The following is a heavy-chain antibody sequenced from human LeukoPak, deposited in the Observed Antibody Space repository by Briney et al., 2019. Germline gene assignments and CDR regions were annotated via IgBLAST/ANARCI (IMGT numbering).Heavy chain of an antibody. CDR3: ARGTNRSPLDFDF. CDR1: GFTFNTYN. Sequence: GGSLRLSCVASGFTFNTYNIHWVRQAPGKALEWVSTISSSSDNYKYYADSVKGRFTISRDNAKNSLYLQMNSLRAEDTAVYFCARGTNRSPLDFDFWGQGTQVTVSS. CDR2: ISSSSDNYK. V-gene: IGHV3-21*01. D-gene: IGHD1-14*01. J-gene: IGHJ4*02.